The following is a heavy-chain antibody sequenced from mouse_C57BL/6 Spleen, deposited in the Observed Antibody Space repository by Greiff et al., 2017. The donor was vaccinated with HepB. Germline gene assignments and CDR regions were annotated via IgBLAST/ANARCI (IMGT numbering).Heavy chain of an antibody. V-gene: IGHV1-69*01. CDR1: GYTFTSYW. Sequence: QVQLQQPGAELVMPGASVKLSCKASGYTFTSYWMHWVKQRPGQGLEWIGEIDPSDSYTNYNQKFKGKSTLTVDKSSSTAYMQLSSLTSEDSAVYYCAMLANWHFDYWGQGTTLTVSS. CDR3: AMLANWHFDY. J-gene: IGHJ2*01. CDR2: IDPSDSYT. D-gene: IGHD4-1*01.